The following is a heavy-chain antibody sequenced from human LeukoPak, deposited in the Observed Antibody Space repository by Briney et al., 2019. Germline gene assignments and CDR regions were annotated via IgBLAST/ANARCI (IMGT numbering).Heavy chain of an antibody. V-gene: IGHV1-46*01. J-gene: IGHJ6*03. CDR1: GYTFTSYY. CDR2: INPSGDNT. Sequence: EASVKVSCKASGYTFTSYYMYWVRQAPGQGLEWMGIINPSGDNTNYTQKFQGRVTMTRDMSTTTVYMELRSLRSDDTAVYYCARDSPKRSMAPGIAAAGTPQYYYYYYMDVWGKGTTVTVSS. D-gene: IGHD6-13*01. CDR3: ARDSPKRSMAPGIAAAGTPQYYYYYYMDV.